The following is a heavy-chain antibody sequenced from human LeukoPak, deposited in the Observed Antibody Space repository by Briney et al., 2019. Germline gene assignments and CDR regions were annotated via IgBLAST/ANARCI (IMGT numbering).Heavy chain of an antibody. D-gene: IGHD6-13*01. V-gene: IGHV1-2*06. CDR3: ARGGSSWPYYYYYYMDV. CDR1: GYTFTGYY. J-gene: IGHJ6*03. Sequence: ESSVKVSCKASGYTFTGYYMHWVRQAPGQGLEWMGRINPNSGGTNYAQKFQGRVTMTRDTSISTAYMELSRLRSDDTAVYYCARGGSSWPYYYYYYMDVWGKGTTVTVSS. CDR2: INPNSGGT.